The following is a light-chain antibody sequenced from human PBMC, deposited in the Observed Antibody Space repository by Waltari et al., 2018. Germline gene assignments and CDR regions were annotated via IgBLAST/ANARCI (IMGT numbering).Light chain of an antibody. J-gene: IGKJ2*01. Sequence: DILLTQSPPSLSASIRDRVTITFQASQPISNYLNWYQRKPGKAPKLLIYDASDLEPGVPLRFSGTGYGASFTLTISSLQPEDVATYYCQQFDAFPYTFGQGTNLQIK. CDR2: DAS. CDR1: QPISNY. CDR3: QQFDAFPYT. V-gene: IGKV1-33*01.